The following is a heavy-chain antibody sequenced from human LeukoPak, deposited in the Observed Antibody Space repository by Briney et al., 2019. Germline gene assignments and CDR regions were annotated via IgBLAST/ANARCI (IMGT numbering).Heavy chain of an antibody. D-gene: IGHD4-17*01. CDR2: ISSSGTYT. CDR1: GFTFSNYN. J-gene: IGHJ3*02. V-gene: IGHV3-21*01. Sequence: GGSLRLSCAASGFTFSNYNMTWVRQAPGKGLEWVSSISSSGTYTYYADSLKGRFTISRDNAKNSLYLQMNNLRAEDTAVYYCAREADYGLSLRDAFDIWGLGTMVTVSS. CDR3: AREADYGLSLRDAFDI.